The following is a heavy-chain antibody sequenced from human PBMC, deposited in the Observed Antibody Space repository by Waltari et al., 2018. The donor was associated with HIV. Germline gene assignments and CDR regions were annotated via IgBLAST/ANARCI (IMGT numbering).Heavy chain of an antibody. Sequence: QVQLVESGGGVVQPGRALRLSCAASGLTFGSYGMPWFRQAPGKGLEWVAVRSYDGRNKYYADSVKGRFTISRDNSKNTLYLQMNSLRAEDTAVYYCAKEGLNYGSGSYYNYHYDYWGQGTLVTVSS. V-gene: IGHV3-30*18. J-gene: IGHJ4*02. CDR2: RSYDGRNK. CDR1: GLTFGSYG. CDR3: AKEGLNYGSGSYYNYHYDY. D-gene: IGHD3-10*01.